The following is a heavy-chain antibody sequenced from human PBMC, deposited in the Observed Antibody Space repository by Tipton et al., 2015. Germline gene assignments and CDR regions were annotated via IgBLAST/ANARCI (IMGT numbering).Heavy chain of an antibody. D-gene: IGHD4-17*01. V-gene: IGHV3-20*04. CDR3: ARDYGDTWYFDL. CDR1: GFTFDDYG. J-gene: IGHJ2*01. CDR2: IDWNGGRT. Sequence: SLRLSCAASGFTFDDYGMTWVRQAPGKGLEWVAGIDWNGGRTGYADSVKGRFIISRDNAKNSLYLQMNSLRAEDTAVYYCARDYGDTWYFDLWGRGPLVTVSS.